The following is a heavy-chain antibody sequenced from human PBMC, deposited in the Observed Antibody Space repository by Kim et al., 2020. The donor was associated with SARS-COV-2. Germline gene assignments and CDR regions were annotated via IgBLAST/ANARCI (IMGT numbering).Heavy chain of an antibody. CDR2: ISYDGSNN. J-gene: IGHJ4*02. V-gene: IGHV3-30*04. Sequence: GGSLRLSCAASGFTFSSYAMHWVRQAPGKGLEWVAVISYDGSNNYYADSVKGRFTISRDNSKNTLYLQMNSLRAEDTAVYYCARGRGGYYSQFDYWGQGTLVTVSS. D-gene: IGHD3-22*01. CDR3: ARGRGGYYSQFDY. CDR1: GFTFSSYA.